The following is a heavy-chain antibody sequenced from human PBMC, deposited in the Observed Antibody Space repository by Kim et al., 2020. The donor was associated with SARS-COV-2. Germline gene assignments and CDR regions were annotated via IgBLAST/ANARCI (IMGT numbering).Heavy chain of an antibody. J-gene: IGHJ3*02. Sequence: GGSLRLSCAASGFTFSSYWVHWVRQVPGKGLEWISHINSDGRRSTYADSVKGRFTISRDNVKNTLYLQMNSLRAEDTAVYYCAASIAVMTSDDFDIWGQG. CDR1: GFTFSSYW. CDR3: AASIAVMTSDDFDI. D-gene: IGHD2-21*01. CDR2: INSDGRRS. V-gene: IGHV3-74*03.